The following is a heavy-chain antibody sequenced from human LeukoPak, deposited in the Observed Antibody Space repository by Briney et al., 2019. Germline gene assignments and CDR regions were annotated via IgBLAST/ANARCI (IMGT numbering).Heavy chain of an antibody. CDR1: GGSFIGYS. D-gene: IGHD1-7*01. CDR2: IHHSGST. Sequence: SETLSLTCAANGGSFIGYSWSWIRQAPGKGLEWIGEIHHSGSTKYNPSLKSRVTMSVDTSKSQFSLKLSSVTAADTAVYYCARGNVNYRFRYDYWGQGTLVTVSS. J-gene: IGHJ4*02. V-gene: IGHV4-34*01. CDR3: ARGNVNYRFRYDY.